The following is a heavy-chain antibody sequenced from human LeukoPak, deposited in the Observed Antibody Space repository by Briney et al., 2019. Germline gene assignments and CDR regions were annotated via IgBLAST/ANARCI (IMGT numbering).Heavy chain of an antibody. CDR1: GGSFSGYY. CDR2: INHSGST. Sequence: SETLSLTRAVYGGSFSGYYWSWIRQPPRKRLEWIGEINHSGSTNYNPSLKSRVTISVDTSKNQFSLKLSSVTAADTAVYYCARGRRRLRSPLYNWFDPWGQGTLVTVSS. D-gene: IGHD5-12*01. CDR3: ARGRRRLRSPLYNWFDP. J-gene: IGHJ5*02. V-gene: IGHV4-34*01.